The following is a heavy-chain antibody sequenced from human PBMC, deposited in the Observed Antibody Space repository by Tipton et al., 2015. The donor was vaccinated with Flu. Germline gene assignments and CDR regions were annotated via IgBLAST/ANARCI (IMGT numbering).Heavy chain of an antibody. V-gene: IGHV4-38-2*02. J-gene: IGHJ4*02. D-gene: IGHD2/OR15-2a*01. CDR2: INHSGTT. CDR3: ARDRWEYIRGFDS. CDR1: GEALGSNYY. Sequence: GEALGSNYYWGWIRQPPGKGLEWIGSINHSGTTYYNPSLKSRVTISVDTSKNQFSLKLTSVTAADTAVYYCARDRWEYIRGFDSWGQGTLVTVSP.